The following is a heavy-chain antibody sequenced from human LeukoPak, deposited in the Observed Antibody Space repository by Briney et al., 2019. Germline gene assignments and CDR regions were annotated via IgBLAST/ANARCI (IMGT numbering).Heavy chain of an antibody. D-gene: IGHD3-22*01. CDR1: GFTVSSNS. V-gene: IGHV3-53*01. J-gene: IGHJ4*02. Sequence: GGSLRLSCTVSGFTVSSNSMSWVRQAPGKGLEWVSFIYTTGRTHDSDSVKGRFTISRDSSKNTLYLQMNSLRAEDTAVYYCARRAGDYSHPYDYWGQGTLVTVSS. CDR2: IYTTGRT. CDR3: ARRAGDYSHPYDY.